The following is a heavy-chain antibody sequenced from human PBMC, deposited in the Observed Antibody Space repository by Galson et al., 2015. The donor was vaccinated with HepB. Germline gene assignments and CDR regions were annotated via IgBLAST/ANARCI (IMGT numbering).Heavy chain of an antibody. Sequence: SLRLSCADPGFTFSSYEMNWVRQAPGKGLEWVSYISSSGSTIYYADSVKGRFTISRDNAKNSLYLQMNSLRAEDTAVYYCARVEGSGGVWFGELQGYSDYWGQGTLVTVSS. CDR3: ARVEGSGGVWFGELQGYSDY. CDR1: GFTFSSYE. V-gene: IGHV3-48*03. J-gene: IGHJ4*02. D-gene: IGHD3-10*01. CDR2: ISSSGSTI.